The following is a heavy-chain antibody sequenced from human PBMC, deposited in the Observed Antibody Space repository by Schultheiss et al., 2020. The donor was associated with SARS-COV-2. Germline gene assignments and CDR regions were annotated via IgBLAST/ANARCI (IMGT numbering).Heavy chain of an antibody. CDR2: ISSSGSTI. D-gene: IGHD3-22*01. CDR1: GFTFSSYA. V-gene: IGHV3-48*04. J-gene: IGHJ4*02. Sequence: GGSLRLSCAASGFTFSSYAMSWVRQAPGKGLEWVSYISSSGSTIYYADSVKGRFTISRDNAKNSLYLQMNSLRAEDTAVYYCARDPPTYYYDSSGYCFDYWGQGTLVTVSS. CDR3: ARDPPTYYYDSSGYCFDY.